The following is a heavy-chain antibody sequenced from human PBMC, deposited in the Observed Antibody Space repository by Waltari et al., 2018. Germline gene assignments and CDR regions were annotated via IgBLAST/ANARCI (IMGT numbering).Heavy chain of an antibody. V-gene: IGHV3-23*04. Sequence: EVQLVESGGGLVQPGGSLRLSCAASGFTFSSYAMSWVPQAPGKGLEWFSVISGRGGSTYYADSVKGRFTISRDNSKNTLYLQMNSLRAEDTAVYYCAKDEWERGGFDYWGQGTLVTVSS. CDR2: ISGRGGST. CDR3: AKDEWERGGFDY. CDR1: GFTFSSYA. D-gene: IGHD1-26*01. J-gene: IGHJ4*02.